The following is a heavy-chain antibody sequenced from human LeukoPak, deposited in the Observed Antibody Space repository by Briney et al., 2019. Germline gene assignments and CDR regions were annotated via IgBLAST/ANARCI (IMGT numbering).Heavy chain of an antibody. CDR3: ARDNYYYGMDV. V-gene: IGHV4-34*01. J-gene: IGHJ6*02. CDR1: GVSFSGYY. Sequence: SETLSLTCAVYGVSFSGYYWSWIRQPPGKGLEWIGEINHSGSTNYNPSLKSRVTISVDTSKNQFSLKLSSVTAADTAVYYCARDNYYYGMDVWGQGTTVTVSS. CDR2: INHSGST.